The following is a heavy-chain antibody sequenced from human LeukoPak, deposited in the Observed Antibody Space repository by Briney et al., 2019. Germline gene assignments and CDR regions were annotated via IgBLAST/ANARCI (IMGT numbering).Heavy chain of an antibody. Sequence: GGSLRLSCAASGFIFSSHAMSWVRQAPGKGLEWVSGITGSGDSTYYADSVMGRFTISRDNSKNTLYLQMNSLRAVDTAVYYCARDRVYGYGYRDAFDIWGQGTMVTVSS. CDR3: ARDRVYGYGYRDAFDI. CDR2: ITGSGDST. V-gene: IGHV3-23*01. J-gene: IGHJ3*02. CDR1: GFIFSSHA. D-gene: IGHD5-18*01.